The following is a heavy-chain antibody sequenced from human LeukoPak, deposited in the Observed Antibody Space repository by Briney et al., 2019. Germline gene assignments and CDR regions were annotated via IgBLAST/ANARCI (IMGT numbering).Heavy chain of an antibody. Sequence: SSETLSLTCTVSGGSISSYYWSWIRQPPGKGLEWIGYIYYSGSTNYNPSLKSRVTISVDTSKNQFSLKLSPVTAADTAVYYCARVYYYDGSGYSHTFDYWGQGTLVTVSS. CDR1: GGSISSYY. J-gene: IGHJ4*02. CDR2: IYYSGST. V-gene: IGHV4-59*01. D-gene: IGHD3-22*01. CDR3: ARVYYYDGSGYSHTFDY.